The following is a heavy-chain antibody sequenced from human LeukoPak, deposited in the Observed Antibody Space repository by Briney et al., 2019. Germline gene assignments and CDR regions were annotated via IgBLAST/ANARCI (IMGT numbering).Heavy chain of an antibody. D-gene: IGHD1-26*01. V-gene: IGHV4-61*02. CDR3: ARFGSYSLDY. CDR1: GGSISSGSYY. CDR2: IYTGGST. J-gene: IGHJ4*02. Sequence: PSQTLSLTCTVSGGSISSGSYYWTWIRQPAGKGLEWIGRIYTGGSTNYNPSLKSRVTISVDTSKNQFSLKLSSVTAADTAVYYCARFGSYSLDYWGQGTLVTVSS.